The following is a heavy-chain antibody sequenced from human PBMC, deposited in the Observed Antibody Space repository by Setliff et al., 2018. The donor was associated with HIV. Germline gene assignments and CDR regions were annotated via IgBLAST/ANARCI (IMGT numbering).Heavy chain of an antibody. J-gene: IGHJ5*02. CDR3: TTDQGSSWFDP. CDR1: GFTFSNAW. Sequence: GGSLRLSCAVSGFTFSNAWMSWVRQAPGKGLEWVGRIKSRTEGGTTDYAAPVKGRFTISRDDSKNTLYLQMNSLKTEDTAVYYCTTDQGSSWFDPWGQGTLVTVSS. D-gene: IGHD2-2*01. CDR2: IKSRTEGGTT. V-gene: IGHV3-15*01.